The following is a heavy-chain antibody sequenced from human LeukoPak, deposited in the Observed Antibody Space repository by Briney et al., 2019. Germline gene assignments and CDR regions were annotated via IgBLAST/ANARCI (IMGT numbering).Heavy chain of an antibody. Sequence: SETLSLTCAVYGRSFSGYYWSWIRQPPGKGLEWIGEINHSGSTNYNPSLKSRVTISVDTSKNQFSLKLSSVTAADTAVYYCARVGLVRSFDYWGQGTLVTVSS. D-gene: IGHD6-19*01. CDR1: GRSFSGYY. CDR3: ARVGLVRSFDY. J-gene: IGHJ4*02. V-gene: IGHV4-34*01. CDR2: INHSGST.